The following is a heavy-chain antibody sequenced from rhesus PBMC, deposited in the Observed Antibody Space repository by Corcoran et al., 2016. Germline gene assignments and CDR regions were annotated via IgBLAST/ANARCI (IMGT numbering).Heavy chain of an antibody. V-gene: IGHV4-80*01. J-gene: IGHJ4*01. CDR3: ARDRGYCSGGVCYGYFDY. Sequence: QVQLQESGPGLVKPSETLSLTCAVSGASISSYWWSWSRQPPGKGLEWIGEINGNSGSTHYTPSLRSRVTISKDASKNQFSLKLSSVTAADTAVYYCARDRGYCSGGVCYGYFDYWGQGVLVTVSS. CDR2: INGNSGST. CDR1: GASISSYW. D-gene: IGHD2-8*01.